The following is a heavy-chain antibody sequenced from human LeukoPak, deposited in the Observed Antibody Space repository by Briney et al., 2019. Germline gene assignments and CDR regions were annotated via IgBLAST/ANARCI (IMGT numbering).Heavy chain of an antibody. J-gene: IGHJ3*02. V-gene: IGHV3-23*01. CDR3: ARGVLHAFDI. Sequence: PWGSLRLSCAASGFTFSSYAMSWVRQAPGKGLEWVSAISGSGGSTYYSDSVKGRFTISRDNSKNTLYLQMNSLRAEDTAVYYCARGVLHAFDIWGQGTMVTVSS. CDR2: ISGSGGST. D-gene: IGHD3-16*01. CDR1: GFTFSSYA.